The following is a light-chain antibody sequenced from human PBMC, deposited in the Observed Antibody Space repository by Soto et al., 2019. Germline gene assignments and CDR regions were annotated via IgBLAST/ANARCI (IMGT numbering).Light chain of an antibody. CDR2: GAS. CDR1: QSVSSRY. Sequence: EVLLSQSPGTQSLSPGERATLSCRASQSVSSRYLAWYQQKPGQAPRLLIYGASSRATGIPDRFSGSGSGTDFTLTISRLEPEDFAVYYCQQYTTFGQGTKVDIK. V-gene: IGKV3-20*01. CDR3: QQYTT. J-gene: IGKJ1*01.